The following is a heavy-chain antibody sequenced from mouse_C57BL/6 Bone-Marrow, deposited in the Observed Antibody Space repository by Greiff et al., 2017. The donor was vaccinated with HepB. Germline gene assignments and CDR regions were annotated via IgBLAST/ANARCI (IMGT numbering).Heavy chain of an antibody. Sequence: QVQLQQSGPELVKPGASVKISCKASGYAFSSSWMNWVKQRPGKGLEWIGRIYPGDGDTNYNGKFKGKATLTADKSSSTAYMQLSSLTSEDSAVYFCASRKSTVVGYFDVWGTGTTVTVSS. CDR3: ASRKSTVVGYFDV. D-gene: IGHD1-1*01. J-gene: IGHJ1*03. V-gene: IGHV1-82*01. CDR1: GYAFSSSW. CDR2: IYPGDGDT.